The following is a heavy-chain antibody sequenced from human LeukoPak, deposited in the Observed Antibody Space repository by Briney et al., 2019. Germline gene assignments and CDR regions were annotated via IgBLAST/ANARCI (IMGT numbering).Heavy chain of an antibody. Sequence: GESLKISCKGSGYNFITYWIAWVRQMPGKGLEWMGNIYPGDSDTRYSPSLQGQVSISADKSISTAYLQWSSLKASDTAMYYCARQSCSGGNCYSRAFDIWGQGTMVTVSS. D-gene: IGHD2-15*01. CDR3: ARQSCSGGNCYSRAFDI. CDR2: IYPGDSDT. CDR1: GYNFITYW. V-gene: IGHV5-51*01. J-gene: IGHJ3*02.